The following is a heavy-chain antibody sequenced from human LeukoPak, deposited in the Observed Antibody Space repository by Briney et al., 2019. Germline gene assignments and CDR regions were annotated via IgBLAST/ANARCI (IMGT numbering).Heavy chain of an antibody. V-gene: IGHV3-30*02. CDR1: GFTFSDYG. CDR3: VKDQATN. Sequence: GGSLRLSCAASGFTFSDYGMHWVRQAPGTGLDWVAFIRYDGNDEYYADSVKGRFTVSRDNSKKTLYLQMNSLKPEDTAVYYCVKDQATNWGQGTLVTVSS. CDR2: IRYDGNDE. J-gene: IGHJ4*02.